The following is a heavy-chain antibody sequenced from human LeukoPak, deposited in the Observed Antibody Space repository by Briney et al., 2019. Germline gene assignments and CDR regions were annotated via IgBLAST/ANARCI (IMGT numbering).Heavy chain of an antibody. D-gene: IGHD3-10*01. CDR1: GFTFTSSA. CDR3: AASQGPVLLYGPRGFDP. J-gene: IGHJ5*02. Sequence: ASVKVSCKASGFTFTSSAVQWVRQARGQRLEWIGWIVVGSGNTNYAQKFQERVTITRDMSTSTAYVELSSLRSEDTAAYYCAASQGPVLLYGPRGFDPWGQGTLVTVSS. CDR2: IVVGSGNT. V-gene: IGHV1-58*01.